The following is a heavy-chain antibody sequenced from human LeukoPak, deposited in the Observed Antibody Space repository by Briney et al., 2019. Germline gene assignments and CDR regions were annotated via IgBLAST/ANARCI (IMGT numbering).Heavy chain of an antibody. CDR1: GFTFSNHG. Sequence: PGGSLRPSCAASGFTFSNHGMNWVRQAPGKGLEWVSAISGSGGSIYYADSVKGRFTISRDNAKNSLYLQMNSLRAEDTAVYYCARTVGAPGYWGQGTLVTVSS. CDR3: ARTVGAPGY. CDR2: ISGSGGSI. J-gene: IGHJ4*02. V-gene: IGHV3-21*01. D-gene: IGHD1-26*01.